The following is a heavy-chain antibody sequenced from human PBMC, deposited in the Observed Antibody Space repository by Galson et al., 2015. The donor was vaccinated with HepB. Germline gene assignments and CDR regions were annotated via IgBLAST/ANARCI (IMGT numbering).Heavy chain of an antibody. Sequence: QSGAEVKKPGESVKISCKASGYNFASYWIVWVRQMPGKGLEWVGVIYPGDSDTTYSPSFRGQVTISADKSISTAYLQWSSVKASDTAIYYCAQNYRTSAWNYFDFWGQGTLVTVSS. J-gene: IGHJ4*02. V-gene: IGHV5-51*01. CDR2: IYPGDSDT. D-gene: IGHD6-19*01. CDR1: GYNFASYW. CDR3: AQNYRTSAWNYFDF.